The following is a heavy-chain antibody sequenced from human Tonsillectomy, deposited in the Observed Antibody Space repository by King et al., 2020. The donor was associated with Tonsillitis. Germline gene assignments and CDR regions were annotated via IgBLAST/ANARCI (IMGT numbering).Heavy chain of an antibody. CDR2: ISYDGSNK. J-gene: IGHJ4*02. Sequence: VQLVESGGGVVQSGGSLRLSCAASGFTFSSYGMHWVRQAPGKGLKWVSYISYDGSNKYYADAVKGRFTISRDISKNTVYLQMSSLRVEDTAVYYCAKDRDSGDYDPLDHWGQGTLVTVS. V-gene: IGHV3-30*02. CDR1: GFTFSSYG. D-gene: IGHD4-17*01. CDR3: AKDRDSGDYDPLDH.